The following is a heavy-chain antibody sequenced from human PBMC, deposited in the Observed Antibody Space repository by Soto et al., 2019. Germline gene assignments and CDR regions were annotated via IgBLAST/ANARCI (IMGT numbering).Heavy chain of an antibody. V-gene: IGHV1-2*04. D-gene: IGHD6-13*01. CDR1: GYTFTGYY. Sequence: QVQLVQSGAEVKKPGASVKVSCKASGYTFTGYYMHWVRQAPGQGLEWMGWINPNSGGTNYAQKFQGWVTMTRDTSVSTAYMELSRLRSDDTAVYYCARGKGVAAAGRGYWFDPWGQGTLVTVYS. CDR2: INPNSGGT. J-gene: IGHJ5*02. CDR3: ARGKGVAAAGRGYWFDP.